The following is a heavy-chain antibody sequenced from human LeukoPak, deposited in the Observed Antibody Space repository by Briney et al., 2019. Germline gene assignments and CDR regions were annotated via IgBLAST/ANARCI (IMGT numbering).Heavy chain of an antibody. V-gene: IGHV3-7*03. CDR3: AREWGSGYYFDY. J-gene: IGHJ4*02. Sequence: GGSLRLSCAASGFTFSSYWMSWVRQAPGKGLEWVANIKQDGSEKYYVDSVKGQFTTSRDNAKNSLYLQMNSLRSDDTAVYYCAREWGSGYYFDYWGQGTLVTVSS. D-gene: IGHD3-16*01. CDR2: IKQDGSEK. CDR1: GFTFSSYW.